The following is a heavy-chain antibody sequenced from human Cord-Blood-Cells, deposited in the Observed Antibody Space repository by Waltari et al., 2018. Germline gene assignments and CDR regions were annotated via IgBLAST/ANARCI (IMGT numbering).Heavy chain of an antibody. J-gene: IGHJ3*02. CDR1: GFTFSSYG. V-gene: IGHV3-33*01. Sequence: QVQLVESGGGVVQPGRSLRLSCAASGFTFSSYGMHWVRQAPGKGLEWVAVMWYDGSNKYYADSVKGRFTISRDNSKNTLYLQMNSLRAEDTAVYYCARDLYAFDIWGQGTMVTVSS. CDR3: ARDLYAFDI. CDR2: MWYDGSNK.